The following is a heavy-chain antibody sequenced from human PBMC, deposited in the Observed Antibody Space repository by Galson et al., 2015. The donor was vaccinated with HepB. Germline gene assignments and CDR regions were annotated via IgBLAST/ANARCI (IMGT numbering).Heavy chain of an antibody. CDR1: GFTFSNAW. CDR3: TTTGPVRFLEWGPNAFDI. J-gene: IGHJ3*02. D-gene: IGHD3-3*01. CDR2: IKSKTEGGTT. Sequence: SLRLSCAASGFTFSNAWMSWVRQAPGKGLEWVGRIKSKTEGGTTGYAAPVKDRFTISRDDSKNTLYLQMYSLKTEDAAVYYCTTTGPVRFLEWGPNAFDIWGQGTMVTVSS. V-gene: IGHV3-15*01.